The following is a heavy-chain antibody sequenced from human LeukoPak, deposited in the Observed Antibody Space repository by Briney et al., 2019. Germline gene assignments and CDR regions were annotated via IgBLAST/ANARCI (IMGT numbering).Heavy chain of an antibody. Sequence: GASEKVSCKASGYTFTGYYMHWVRQAPGQGLEWMGWINPNSGGTNYAQKFQGRVTMTRDTSISTAYMELSRLRSDDTAVYYCARGRERGYSYGSDYWGQGTLVTVSS. J-gene: IGHJ4*02. CDR1: GYTFTGYY. CDR2: INPNSGGT. CDR3: ARGRERGYSYGSDY. D-gene: IGHD5-18*01. V-gene: IGHV1-2*02.